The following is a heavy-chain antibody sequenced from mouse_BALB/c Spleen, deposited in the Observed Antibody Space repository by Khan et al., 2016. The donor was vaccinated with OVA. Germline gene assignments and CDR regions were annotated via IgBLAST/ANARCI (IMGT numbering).Heavy chain of an antibody. V-gene: IGHV1S56*01. J-gene: IGHJ4*01. D-gene: IGHD2-4*01. CDR3: ARDDYFVGDAMDY. CDR1: GYTFTTYY. Sequence: QVQLQQSGPELVKPGASVRISCKASGYTFTTYYMPWVNQRPGQGLEWIGGIYPGSVNTKYNDQFKGKATLTADKSSSTAYMQLSSLTSEDSAVYFCARDDYFVGDAMDYWGQGTSVTVSS. CDR2: IYPGSVNT.